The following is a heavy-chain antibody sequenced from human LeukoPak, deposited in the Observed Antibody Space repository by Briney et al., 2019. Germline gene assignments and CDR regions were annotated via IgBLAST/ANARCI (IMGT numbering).Heavy chain of an antibody. J-gene: IGHJ4*02. D-gene: IGHD3-16*02. Sequence: GGSLRLSCAASGFTFSSYAMSWVRQAPGKGLEWVSAISGSGGSTYYADSVKGRFTISRDNSKNTLYPQMNSVRAEDTAVYYCAKGFPTQSLYGDYSDYWGQGTLVTVSS. CDR1: GFTFSSYA. CDR3: AKGFPTQSLYGDYSDY. CDR2: ISGSGGST. V-gene: IGHV3-23*01.